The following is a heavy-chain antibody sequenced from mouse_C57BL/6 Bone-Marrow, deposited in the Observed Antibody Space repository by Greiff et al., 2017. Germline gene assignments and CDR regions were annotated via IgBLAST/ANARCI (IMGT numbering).Heavy chain of an antibody. CDR2: INHNYGTT. J-gene: IGHJ4*01. Sequence: EVQLQESGPELVKPGASVTISCKASGYSFTDYNMNWVKQSNGKSLEWIGVINHNYGTTSYNQKFKGKATLTVDQSSSTAYMQLNSLTSEDSAVYYGARGYDYDYAMDYWGQGTSVTVSS. D-gene: IGHD2-4*01. CDR3: ARGYDYDYAMDY. V-gene: IGHV1-39*01. CDR1: GYSFTDYN.